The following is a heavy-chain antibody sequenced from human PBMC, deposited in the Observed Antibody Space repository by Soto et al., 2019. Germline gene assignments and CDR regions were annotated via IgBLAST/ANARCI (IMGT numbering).Heavy chain of an antibody. D-gene: IGHD1-1*01. CDR3: ARATGTMRSRNCDY. J-gene: IGHJ4*02. Sequence: PSETLSLTCSVSGGSISTVCHYWTWIRQPPGKGLEWIGSIYHTGSTYYSKSLRSRLTMSVDTSKSQFSLRLSSVTAADTAVYYCARATGTMRSRNCDYWGQGSLVTVCS. CDR1: GGSISTVCHY. CDR2: IYHTGST. V-gene: IGHV4-31*03.